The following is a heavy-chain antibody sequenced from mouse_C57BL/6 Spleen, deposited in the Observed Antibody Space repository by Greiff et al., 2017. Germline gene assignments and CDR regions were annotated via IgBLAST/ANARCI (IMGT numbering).Heavy chain of an antibody. D-gene: IGHD2-4*01. CDR1: GFTFSSYT. CDR2: ISGGGGNT. V-gene: IGHV5-9*01. CDR3: ARHKIRGYAMDY. J-gene: IGHJ4*01. Sequence: DVMLVESGGGLVKPGGSLKLSCAASGFTFSSYTMSWVRQTPEKRLEWVATISGGGGNTYYPDSVKGRFTISRDNAKNTLYLQMSSLRSEDTALYYCARHKIRGYAMDYWGQGTSVTVSS.